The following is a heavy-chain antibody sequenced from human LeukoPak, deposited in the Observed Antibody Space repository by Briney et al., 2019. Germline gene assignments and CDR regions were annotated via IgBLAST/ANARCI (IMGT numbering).Heavy chain of an antibody. CDR2: INTYSGGT. V-gene: IGHV1-2*02. CDR3: ARAAGYSSGWHIDY. Sequence: GASVKVSCKASGYTFTDYYMHWVRQAPGQGLEWMGCINTYSGGTNNAQNFQGRVTKTRDTSIGTAYMELSRLRTDDTAVYYCARAAGYSSGWHIDYWGQGTLVTVSS. J-gene: IGHJ4*02. CDR1: GYTFTDYY. D-gene: IGHD6-19*01.